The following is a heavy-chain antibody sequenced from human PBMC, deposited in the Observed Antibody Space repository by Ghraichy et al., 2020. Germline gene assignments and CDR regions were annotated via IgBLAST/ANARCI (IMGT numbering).Heavy chain of an antibody. CDR2: INHSRST. D-gene: IGHD4-17*01. V-gene: IGHV4-34*01. J-gene: IGHJ4*02. Sequence: SETLSLTCAVYGGSFSGYYWSWIRQPPGKGLEWIGEINHSRSTNYNPSLKSRVTISVDTSKNQFSLKLSSVTAADTAVYYCARVRLDDYGDYAGTGNRGIFDYWGQGTLVTVSS. CDR3: ARVRLDDYGDYAGTGNRGIFDY. CDR1: GGSFSGYY.